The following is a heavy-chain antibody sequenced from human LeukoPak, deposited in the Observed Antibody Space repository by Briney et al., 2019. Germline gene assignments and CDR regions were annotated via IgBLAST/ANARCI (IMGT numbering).Heavy chain of an antibody. J-gene: IGHJ6*02. CDR2: IPYDGSNK. CDR3: ARYYGSGRGYYGLDV. D-gene: IGHD3-10*01. CDR1: GFTFSTYG. V-gene: IGHV3-30*03. Sequence: GVSLRLSCAASGFTFSTYGMHWVRQAPRKGVEGVTLIPYDGSNKYYVDSVKGRFTISRDNSKNTLYLQMNSLRAEDTAVYYCARYYGSGRGYYGLDVWGQGTTVTVFS.